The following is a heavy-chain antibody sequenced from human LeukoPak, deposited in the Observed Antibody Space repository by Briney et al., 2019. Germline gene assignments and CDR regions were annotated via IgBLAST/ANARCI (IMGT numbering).Heavy chain of an antibody. D-gene: IGHD3-22*01. CDR3: TKIQGSYYDSSGYLFDY. CDR2: ISGSGGST. Sequence: GGSLRLSCAASGFTFSSHAMSWVRQAPGKGLEWVSAISGSGGSTYYADSVKGRFTISRDNSKNTLYLQMNSLRAEDTAVYYCTKIQGSYYDSSGYLFDYWGQGTLVTVSS. CDR1: GFTFSSHA. J-gene: IGHJ4*02. V-gene: IGHV3-23*01.